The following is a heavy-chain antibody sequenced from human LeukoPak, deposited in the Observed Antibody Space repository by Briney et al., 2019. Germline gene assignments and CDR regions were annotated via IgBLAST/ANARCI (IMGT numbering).Heavy chain of an antibody. J-gene: IGHJ3*02. CDR1: GFTFDDHG. V-gene: IGHV3-20*04. CDR2: INWNGGST. CDR3: ARLSSWVFEI. Sequence: GGSLRLSCAASGFTFDDHGMNWVRHAPGKGLEWVSGINWNGGSTFYADSVKGRFTISRDNAKNALYLQMNSLRAEDTAVYFCARLSSWVFEIWGQGTMVTVSS. D-gene: IGHD3-16*01.